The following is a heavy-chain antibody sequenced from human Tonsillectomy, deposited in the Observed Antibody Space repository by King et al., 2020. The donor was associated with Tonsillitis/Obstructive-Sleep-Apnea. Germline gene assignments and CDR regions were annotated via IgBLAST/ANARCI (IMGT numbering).Heavy chain of an antibody. D-gene: IGHD3-3*02. V-gene: IGHV4-59*08. CDR2: LYYRGST. Sequence: VQLQESGPGLVKPSETLSLTCSVSGGSISSYYWNWIRQPPGKGLEWIGYLYYRGSTNYNPALKSRVTVSIDTSKNQFSLRLSSVTATDTAVYYCARAHFWSAYFDYWGQGTLVTVSS. CDR3: ARAHFWSAYFDY. CDR1: GGSISSYY. J-gene: IGHJ4*02.